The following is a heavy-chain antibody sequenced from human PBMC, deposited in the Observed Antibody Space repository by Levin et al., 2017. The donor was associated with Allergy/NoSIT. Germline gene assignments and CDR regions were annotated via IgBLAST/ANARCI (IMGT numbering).Heavy chain of an antibody. V-gene: IGHV4-59*01. CDR1: GGSISTYY. Sequence: ASETLSLTCTVSGGSISTYYWSWIRQPPGKGLEWIGYIYYSGSTNYKPSLKSRVTISVDTSKNQFSLKLSSVTAADTAVYYCGRASSSLYGMAVWGQGTTVTVSS. J-gene: IGHJ6*02. CDR3: GRASSSLYGMAV. CDR2: IYYSGST. D-gene: IGHD6-13*01.